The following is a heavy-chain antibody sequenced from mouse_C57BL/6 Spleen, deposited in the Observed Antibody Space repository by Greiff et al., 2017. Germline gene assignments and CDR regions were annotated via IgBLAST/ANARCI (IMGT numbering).Heavy chain of an antibody. D-gene: IGHD2-1*01. CDR1: GFTFSDYG. CDR2: ISSGSSTI. CDR3: ARGDLPRHYFDY. V-gene: IGHV5-17*01. Sequence: EVHLVESGGGLVKPGGSLKLSCAASGFTFSDYGMHWVRQAPEKGLEWVAYISSGSSTIYYADTVKGRFTISRDNAKNTLFLQMTSLRSEDTAMYYCARGDLPRHYFDYWGQGTTLTVSS. J-gene: IGHJ2*01.